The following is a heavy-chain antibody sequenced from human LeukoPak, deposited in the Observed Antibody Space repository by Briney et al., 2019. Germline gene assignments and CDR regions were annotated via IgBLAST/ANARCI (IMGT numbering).Heavy chain of an antibody. CDR3: ARATVTSYNWFDP. V-gene: IGHV4-39*01. CDR2: IYYSGNT. CDR1: SGSISSSSYY. D-gene: IGHD4-17*01. J-gene: IGHJ5*02. Sequence: PSETLSLTCTVSSGSISSSSYYWGWTRQPPGKGPEWIGSIYYSGNTYYNPSLKSRVTISVDTSKNQFSLKLSSVTAADTAVYYCARATVTSYNWFDPWGQGTLVTVSS.